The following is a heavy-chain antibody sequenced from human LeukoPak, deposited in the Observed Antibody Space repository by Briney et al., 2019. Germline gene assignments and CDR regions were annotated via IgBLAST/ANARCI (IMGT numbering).Heavy chain of an antibody. V-gene: IGHV3-33*01. CDR2: IWYDGSNK. J-gene: IGHJ3*02. CDR3: AREDFSYYDSSGSPLGGAFDI. D-gene: IGHD3-22*01. Sequence: QPGRSLRLSCAASGFTFSSYGMHWVRQAPGKGLEWVAVIWYDGSNKYYADSVKGRFTISRDNSKNTLYLQMNSLRAEDTAVYYCAREDFSYYDSSGSPLGGAFDIWGQGTMVTVSS. CDR1: GFTFSSYG.